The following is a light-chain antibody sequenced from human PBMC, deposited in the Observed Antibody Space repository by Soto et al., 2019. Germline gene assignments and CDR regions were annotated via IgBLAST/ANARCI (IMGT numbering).Light chain of an antibody. V-gene: IGLV2-14*01. CDR1: SSDVGGYNY. Sequence: ALTQPASVSGSPGQSITISCTGTSSDVGGYNYVSWYQQHPGKAPKLMIYEVSNRPSGVSNRFSGSKSGNTASLTISGLQAEDEAAYYCSSYTSSSTYVFGTGTKVTVL. J-gene: IGLJ1*01. CDR2: EVS. CDR3: SSYTSSSTYV.